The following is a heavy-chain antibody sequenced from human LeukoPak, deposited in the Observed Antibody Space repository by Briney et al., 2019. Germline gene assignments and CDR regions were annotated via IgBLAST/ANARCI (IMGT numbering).Heavy chain of an antibody. CDR2: IGGSGGST. D-gene: IGHD6-19*01. J-gene: IGHJ6*02. CDR3: ARGYSSGSPGMDV. V-gene: IGHV3-23*01. Sequence: GGSLRLSCAACGFPFSSYAMSGVPQAPGKGLEGVSGIGGSGGSTYSADSVKGRFTISRDNSKNTLYLQMNSLGAGDTAVYYCARGYSSGSPGMDVWGQGTTVTVSS. CDR1: GFPFSSYA.